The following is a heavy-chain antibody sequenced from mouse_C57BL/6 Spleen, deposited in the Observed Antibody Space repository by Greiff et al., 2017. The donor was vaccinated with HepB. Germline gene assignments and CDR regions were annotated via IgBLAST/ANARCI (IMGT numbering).Heavy chain of an antibody. Sequence: EVQLVESEGGLVQPGSSMKLSCTASGFTFSDYYMAWVRQVPEKGLEWVANINYDGSSTYYLDSLKSRFIISRDNAKNILYLQMSSLKSEDTATYYCAREAIYYDPYYAMDYWGQGTSVTVSS. CDR1: GFTFSDYY. D-gene: IGHD2-4*01. CDR3: AREAIYYDPYYAMDY. V-gene: IGHV5-16*01. CDR2: INYDGSST. J-gene: IGHJ4*01.